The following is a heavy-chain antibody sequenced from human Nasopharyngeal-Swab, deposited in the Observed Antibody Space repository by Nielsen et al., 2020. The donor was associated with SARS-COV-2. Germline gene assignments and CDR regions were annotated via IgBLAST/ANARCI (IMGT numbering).Heavy chain of an antibody. Sequence: SETLSLTCTVSGGSVSSDTFYWSWIRQPPGKELEWTGYIYYSGSTNYNPSLKSRVTISVDTSMNNFSLKLSSVTAADTAVYYCARAPPGVVFGVVTAIVAFDIWGQGTMVTVSS. D-gene: IGHD2-21*02. CDR3: ARAPPGVVFGVVTAIVAFDI. CDR2: IYYSGST. V-gene: IGHV4-61*03. J-gene: IGHJ3*02. CDR1: GGSVSSDTFY.